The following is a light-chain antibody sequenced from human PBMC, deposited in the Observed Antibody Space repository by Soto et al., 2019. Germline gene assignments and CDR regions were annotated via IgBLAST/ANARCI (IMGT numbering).Light chain of an antibody. Sequence: EIVLTQSPGTLSLSPGERATLSCRASQSVSSSYLAWYQQKPGQAPRLLIYGASSRATGIPDRFSGSGSGTDFTLTISRLEPEDFAVYYCHQYCSSLGFTFGPGTKVDIK. CDR3: HQYCSSLGFT. J-gene: IGKJ3*01. CDR1: QSVSSSY. V-gene: IGKV3-20*01. CDR2: GAS.